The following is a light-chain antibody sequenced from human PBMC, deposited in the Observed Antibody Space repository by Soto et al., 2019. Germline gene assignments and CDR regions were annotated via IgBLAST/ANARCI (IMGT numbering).Light chain of an antibody. CDR2: GAS. CDR3: QQYGNTPWT. J-gene: IGKJ1*01. CDR1: QTVTSNY. V-gene: IGKV3-20*01. Sequence: EIVLTQSPATLSLSPGDRATLSCRASQTVTSNYLAWYQQKPGHPPRLLIYGASNRATGVPDRFSCGGSGTDFTLTISRLEPEDFAVFFCQQYGNTPWTFGQGTTVEI.